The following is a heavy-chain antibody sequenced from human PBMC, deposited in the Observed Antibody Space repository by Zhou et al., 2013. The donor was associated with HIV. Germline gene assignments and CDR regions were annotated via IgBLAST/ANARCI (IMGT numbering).Heavy chain of an antibody. Sequence: QVQLVQSGAEVKKSGASVNISCKASGYAFNSYYMHWVRQAPGQGLEWMGVVVPTGGSTTYAEKFQGRVVMTRDTSTSTVYLEVSSLRSEDTAVYYCARPLLNLRRVAFDLWGQGTMVTVSS. CDR1: GYAFNSYY. J-gene: IGHJ3*01. V-gene: IGHV1-46*02. CDR3: ARPLLNLRRVAFDL. CDR2: VVPTGGST. D-gene: IGHD2-8*02.